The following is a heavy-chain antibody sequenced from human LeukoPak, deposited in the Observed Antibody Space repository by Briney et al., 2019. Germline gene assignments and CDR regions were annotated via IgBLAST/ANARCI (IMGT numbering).Heavy chain of an antibody. CDR2: IYYSGST. J-gene: IGHJ4*02. D-gene: IGHD1-26*01. CDR1: GGSISGYY. Sequence: SETLSLTCTVSGGSISGYYWSWIRQPPGKGLEWIGYIYYSGSTNYNPSLKSRVTISVDTSKNQFPLKLSSVTAADTAVYYCARGRKWEPRFFDYGGKETLVTSPQ. V-gene: IGHV4-59*01. CDR3: ARGRKWEPRFFDY.